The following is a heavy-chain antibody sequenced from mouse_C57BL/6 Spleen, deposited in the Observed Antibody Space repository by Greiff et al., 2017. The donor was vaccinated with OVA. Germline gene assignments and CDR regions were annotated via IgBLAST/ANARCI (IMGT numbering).Heavy chain of an antibody. Sequence: QVQLQQSGPELVKPGASVKISCKASGYAFSSSWMNWVKQRPGKGLEWIGRIYPGDGDTNYNGKFKGKATLTADKSSSTAYMQLSSLTSEDSAVYFCAPITTVPAYWGQGTPVTVSA. D-gene: IGHD1-1*01. CDR1: GYAFSSSW. J-gene: IGHJ3*01. CDR2: IYPGDGDT. V-gene: IGHV1-82*01. CDR3: APITTVPAY.